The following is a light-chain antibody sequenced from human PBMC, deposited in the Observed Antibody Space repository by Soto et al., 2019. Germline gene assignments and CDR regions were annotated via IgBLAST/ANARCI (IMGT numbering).Light chain of an antibody. Sequence: DIVMTQSPDSLAVSLGERAIINCKSSQSVLYSSNNKNYLAWYQQKPGQTPNLLIYWASTRESGVPDRFSGSGSGTDFTLTISSLQAEDVAVYYCQQYYSTPHTFGQGTRLEIK. V-gene: IGKV4-1*01. CDR1: QSVLYSSNNKNY. CDR3: QQYYSTPHT. CDR2: WAS. J-gene: IGKJ2*01.